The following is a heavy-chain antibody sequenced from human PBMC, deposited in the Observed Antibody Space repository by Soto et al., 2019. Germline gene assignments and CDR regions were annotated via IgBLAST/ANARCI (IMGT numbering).Heavy chain of an antibody. CDR2: IIPIFGTA. V-gene: IGHV1-69*01. D-gene: IGHD2-2*01. Sequence: QVQLVQSGAEVKKPGSSVKVSCKASGGTFSSYAISWVRQAPGQGLEWMGGIIPIFGTANYAQKFQGRVTITADESTRRAYMEMSSLRSEDTAVYYWASVVGVGQYQRAYYFAYWGQGTLVTVSS. CDR1: GGTFSSYA. J-gene: IGHJ4*02. CDR3: ASVVGVGQYQRAYYFAY.